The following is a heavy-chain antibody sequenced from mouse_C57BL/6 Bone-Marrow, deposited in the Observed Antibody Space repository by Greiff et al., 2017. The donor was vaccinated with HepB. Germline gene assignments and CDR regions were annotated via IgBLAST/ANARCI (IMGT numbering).Heavy chain of an antibody. D-gene: IGHD1-1*01. CDR2: INPGSGGT. J-gene: IGHJ2*01. CDR3: ARYYYYAHFDY. CDR1: GYAFTNYL. V-gene: IGHV1-54*01. Sequence: VQLQQSGAELVRPGTSVKVSCKASGYAFTNYLIEWVKQRPGQGLEWIGVINPGSGGTNYNEKFKGKATLTADKSSSTAYMQLSSLTSEDSAVYYCARYYYYAHFDYWGQGTTLTVSS.